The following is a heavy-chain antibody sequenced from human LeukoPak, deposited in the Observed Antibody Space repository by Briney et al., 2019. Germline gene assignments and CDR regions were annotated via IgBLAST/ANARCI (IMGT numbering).Heavy chain of an antibody. CDR3: ARVPLPFWTWDY. Sequence: GASVKVSCKASGYTFTSYGISLVRQAPGQGVVWLGWISAYNGNTNYAQKVQGRVTMTTDTSTSTAYMELRSLRSDDTAVYYCARVPLPFWTWDYWGQGTLVTVSS. D-gene: IGHD3/OR15-3a*01. J-gene: IGHJ4*02. CDR2: ISAYNGNT. V-gene: IGHV1-18*01. CDR1: GYTFTSYG.